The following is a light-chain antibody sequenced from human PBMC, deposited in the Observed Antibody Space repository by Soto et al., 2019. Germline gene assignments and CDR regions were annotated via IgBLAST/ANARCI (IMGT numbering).Light chain of an antibody. CDR1: QSVSSN. Sequence: EIVMTQSPVTLSVSPGERATLSCRAGQSVSSNLAWYQQKPGQAPRLLIYGASTGATGIPARFTGSGSGTEFTLTISSLQFDDSAVYYCQQYNNWWTFGQGTKVEIK. CDR3: QQYNNWWT. CDR2: GAS. J-gene: IGKJ1*01. V-gene: IGKV3-15*01.